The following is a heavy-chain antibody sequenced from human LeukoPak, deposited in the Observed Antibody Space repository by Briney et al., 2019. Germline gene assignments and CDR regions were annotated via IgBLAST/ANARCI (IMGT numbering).Heavy chain of an antibody. Sequence: GGSLRLSCAASGFTFDDYAMHWVRQAPGKGLEWVSLISGDGGSTYYADSVKGRFTISRDNSKNSLYLQMNSLRTEDTALYYCAKDLVLLWFGQIEPYGMDVWGQGTTVTVSS. CDR2: ISGDGGST. D-gene: IGHD3-10*01. J-gene: IGHJ6*02. CDR1: GFTFDDYA. V-gene: IGHV3-43*02. CDR3: AKDLVLLWFGQIEPYGMDV.